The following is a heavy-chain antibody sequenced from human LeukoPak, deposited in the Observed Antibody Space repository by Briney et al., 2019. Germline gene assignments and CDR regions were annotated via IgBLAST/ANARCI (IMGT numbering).Heavy chain of an antibody. CDR3: ARHLFYYYFDY. CDR1: GGSISSSSYY. CDR2: IYYSGST. J-gene: IGHJ4*02. D-gene: IGHD3-10*01. Sequence: SETLSLTCTVSGGSISSSSYYWGWIRQPPGKGLEWIGSIYYSGSTYYNPSLKSRVTISVDTSKNQFSLKLSSVTAADTAVYYCARHLFYYYFDYWGQGTLVTVSS. V-gene: IGHV4-39*01.